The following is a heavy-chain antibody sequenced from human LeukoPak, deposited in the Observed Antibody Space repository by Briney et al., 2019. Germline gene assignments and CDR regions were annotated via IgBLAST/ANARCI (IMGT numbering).Heavy chain of an antibody. D-gene: IGHD2-2*01. Sequence: GGSLRLSCAASGFAFSSNWMHWVRQAPGKGLEWVAVISYDGSNKYYADSVKGRFTISRDNSKNTLYLQMNSLRAEDTAVYYCATWKYQPLNWFDPWGQGTLVTVSS. V-gene: IGHV3-30-3*01. CDR2: ISYDGSNK. CDR3: ATWKYQPLNWFDP. CDR1: GFAFSSNW. J-gene: IGHJ5*02.